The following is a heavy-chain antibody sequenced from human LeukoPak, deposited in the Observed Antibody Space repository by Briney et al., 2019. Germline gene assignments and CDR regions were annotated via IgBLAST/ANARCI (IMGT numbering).Heavy chain of an antibody. CDR1: GYSFTSYW. J-gene: IGHJ4*02. V-gene: IGHV5-51*01. D-gene: IGHD3-22*01. CDR3: ARRYYYDSHRYLDY. CDR2: VYPGDSNT. Sequence: GESLKISCKGSGYSFTSYWIAWVRQMPGKGLEWMGIVYPGDSNTRYSPSFQGQVTISADKSISTAYLQWSSLKASDTAIYYCARRYYYDSHRYLDYWGQGTLVTVSS.